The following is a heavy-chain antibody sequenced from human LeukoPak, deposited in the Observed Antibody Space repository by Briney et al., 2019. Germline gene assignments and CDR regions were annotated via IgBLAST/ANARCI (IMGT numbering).Heavy chain of an antibody. CDR2: INPNSGGT. CDR3: AREYSSSSPSFDP. Sequence: GASVKVSCKASGYTFTGYYMHWVRQAPGQGLEWMGWINPNSGGTNYAQKFQGWVTMTRDTSISTDYMELSRLRSDDTAVYYCAREYSSSSPSFDPWGQGTLVTVSS. V-gene: IGHV1-2*04. CDR1: GYTFTGYY. J-gene: IGHJ5*02. D-gene: IGHD6-13*01.